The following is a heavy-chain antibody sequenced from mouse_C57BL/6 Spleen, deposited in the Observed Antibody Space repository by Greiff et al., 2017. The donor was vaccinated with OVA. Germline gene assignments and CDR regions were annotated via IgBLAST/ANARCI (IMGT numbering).Heavy chain of an antibody. Sequence: EVKLQESGPELVKPGASVKIPCKASGYTFTDYNMDWVKQSHGKSLEWIGDINPNNGGTIYNQKFKGKATLTVDKSSSTAYMELRSLTSEDTAVYYCARSRAYYSNYEAMDYWGQGTSVTVSS. D-gene: IGHD2-5*01. J-gene: IGHJ4*01. CDR2: INPNNGGT. V-gene: IGHV1-18*01. CDR1: GYTFTDYN. CDR3: ARSRAYYSNYEAMDY.